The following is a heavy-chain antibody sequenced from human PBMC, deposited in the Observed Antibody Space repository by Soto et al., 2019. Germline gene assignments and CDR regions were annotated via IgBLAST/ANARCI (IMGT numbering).Heavy chain of an antibody. CDR3: ARDGLSGGDAFDI. V-gene: IGHV4-31*03. CDR2: MNYRGIT. Sequence: QVQLQESGPGLLKPSQTLSLTYTVSGGSIRSDGYYWSWIRQRPGKGLEWIGYMNYRGITYYNPSLKSRLTISEDTSKNHFSLNLNSVTAADTAVYYCARDGLSGGDAFDIWGQGTMVVVSS. CDR1: GGSIRSDGYY. D-gene: IGHD3-10*01. J-gene: IGHJ3*02.